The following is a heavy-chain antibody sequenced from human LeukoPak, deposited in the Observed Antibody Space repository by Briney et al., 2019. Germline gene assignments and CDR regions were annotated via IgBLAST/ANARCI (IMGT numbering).Heavy chain of an antibody. V-gene: IGHV6-1*01. CDR2: TYYRSTWYN. J-gene: IGHJ5*02. Sequence: QTLSLTCAISGDSVSSNSVTWNWIRQSPSRGLKWLGRTYYRSTWYNDYAVSVRGRITVNPDTSKNQFSLHLNSVTPEDTAVYYCARRLTQYDCFDPWGQGILVTVSS. CDR3: ARRLTQYDCFDP. CDR1: GDSVSSNSVT. D-gene: IGHD2-2*01.